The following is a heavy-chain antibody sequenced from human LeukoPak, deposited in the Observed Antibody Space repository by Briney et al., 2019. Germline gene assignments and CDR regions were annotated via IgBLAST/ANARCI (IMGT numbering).Heavy chain of an antibody. V-gene: IGHV4-34*01. J-gene: IGHJ4*02. CDR3: AKLGNQWGLRLDY. CDR2: INNSGST. Sequence: SETLSLTCAVYGGSFSGYYWSWIRQPPGKGLEWIGEINNSGSTNYNPSLKSRVTMSVDTSKNQFSLKLRSVTAADTAVYYCAKLGNQWGLRLDYWGQGTRVT. CDR1: GGSFSGYY. D-gene: IGHD2-8*01.